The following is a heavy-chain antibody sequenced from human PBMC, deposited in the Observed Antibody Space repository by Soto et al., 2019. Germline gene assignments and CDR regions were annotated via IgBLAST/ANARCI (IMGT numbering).Heavy chain of an antibody. D-gene: IGHD4-4*01. CDR3: VKLPVTTASYYYFGMDV. CDR1: GFSFSTYP. V-gene: IGHV3-23*01. Sequence: EVELMESGGGLVQPGGSLRLSCAASGFSFSTYPMNWVRQVPGKGLEWVSGISGSGISTFYADSVKGRFTISRDNSKNTVYLQMNRLRAEDTALYYCVKLPVTTASYYYFGMDVWGQGTTVTVSS. J-gene: IGHJ6*02. CDR2: ISGSGIST.